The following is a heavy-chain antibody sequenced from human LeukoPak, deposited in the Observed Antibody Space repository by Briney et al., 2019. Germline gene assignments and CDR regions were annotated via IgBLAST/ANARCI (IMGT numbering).Heavy chain of an antibody. D-gene: IGHD3-22*01. CDR2: INWNGGST. Sequence: GGSLRLSCAASGFNFDDYVMNWVRQAPGKGLEWVSGINWNGGSTGYADSVKGRFTISRDNAKNSLYLQLNSLRAEDTALYYCARSRHSYDSTVFPHCWGQGTQVSV. V-gene: IGHV3-20*04. CDR1: GFNFDDYV. J-gene: IGHJ4*02. CDR3: ARSRHSYDSTVFPHC.